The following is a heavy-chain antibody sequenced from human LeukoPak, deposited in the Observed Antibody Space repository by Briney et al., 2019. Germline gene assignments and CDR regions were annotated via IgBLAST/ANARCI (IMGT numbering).Heavy chain of an antibody. J-gene: IGHJ4*02. V-gene: IGHV1-69*05. CDR2: INPIFGTA. CDR1: GGTVSRYA. CDR3: ARGGSGSFQLAYY. Sequence: GASVKVSCKASGGTVSRYAISWVRQAPGQGLEWMGGINPIFGTANYAQKFQGRVTITTDESTSTAYMKLSSLRSEDTAVYYCARGGSGSFQLAYYWGQGTPVTVSS. D-gene: IGHD1-26*01.